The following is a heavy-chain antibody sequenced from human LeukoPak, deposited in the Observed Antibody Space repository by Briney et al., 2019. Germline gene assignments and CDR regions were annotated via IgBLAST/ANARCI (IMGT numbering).Heavy chain of an antibody. CDR2: MNPNSGNT. CDR3: ARRNYDFWSGYYTSNAFDI. CDR1: GYTFTSYD. V-gene: IGHV1-8*03. Sequence: ASVKVSCKASGYTFTSYDINWVRQATGQGLEWMGWMNPNSGNTGYAQKFQGRVTITRNTSISTAYMELSSLRSEDTAVYYCARRNYDFWSGYYTSNAFDIWGQGTMVTVSS. D-gene: IGHD3-3*01. J-gene: IGHJ3*02.